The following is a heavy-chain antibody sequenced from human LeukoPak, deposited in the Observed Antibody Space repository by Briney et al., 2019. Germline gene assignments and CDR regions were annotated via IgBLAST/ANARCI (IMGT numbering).Heavy chain of an antibody. CDR2: ISYDGSNK. CDR3: AKDILRATTAFGY. CDR1: GFTFSSYA. D-gene: IGHD1-26*01. J-gene: IGHJ4*02. V-gene: IGHV3-30*04. Sequence: QPGGSLRLSCAASGFTFSSYAMHWVRQAPGKGLEWVAVISYDGSNKYYADSVKGRFTISRDNSKNTLYLQMNSLRAEDTAVYYCAKDILRATTAFGYWGQGTLVTVSS.